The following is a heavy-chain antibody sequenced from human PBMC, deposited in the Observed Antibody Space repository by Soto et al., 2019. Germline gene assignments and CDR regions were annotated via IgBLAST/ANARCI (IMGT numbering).Heavy chain of an antibody. J-gene: IGHJ6*03. Sequence: QVQLQESDRGLVKPSETLSLTCTVSGGYIISSSYYWGWIRQTPGQGLEGIGSLYYSGSTYYNPSLKSRATVSVDTSKNQLSLRLSSVTAADTAVDYCAAARDYCYYYYMDVWGKGSTVTVSS. CDR1: GGYIISSSYY. CDR2: LYYSGST. D-gene: IGHD2-15*01. CDR3: AAARDYCYYYYMDV. V-gene: IGHV4-39*01.